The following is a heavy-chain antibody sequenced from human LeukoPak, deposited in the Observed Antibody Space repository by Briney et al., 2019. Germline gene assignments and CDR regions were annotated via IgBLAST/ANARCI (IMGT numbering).Heavy chain of an antibody. J-gene: IGHJ4*02. V-gene: IGHV3-48*04. Sequence: PGGPLRLSCAASGFTFSSYSMNWVRQAPGKGLEWVSYISSSSGTIYYADSVKGRFTISRDNAKNSLYLQMNSLRAEDTAVYYCARGVGYTDYWGQGTLVTVSS. CDR3: ARGVGYTDY. D-gene: IGHD5-18*01. CDR2: ISSSSGTI. CDR1: GFTFSSYS.